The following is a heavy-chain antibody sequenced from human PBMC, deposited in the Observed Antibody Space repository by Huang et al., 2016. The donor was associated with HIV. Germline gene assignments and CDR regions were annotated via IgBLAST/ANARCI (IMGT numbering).Heavy chain of an antibody. D-gene: IGHD1-26*01. CDR2: ITPIFDKT. J-gene: IGHJ4*02. CDR3: ATGPRGGGSFN. CDR1: GGTFSSYV. V-gene: IGHV1-69*01. Sequence: QVQLVQSGAEVKKPGSSVKVSCKASGGTFSSYVISWVRQAPGQGLEWMGGITPIFDKTNYAQKFQGRVTIIADESTRTAYMEMSSLRPEDTATYYCATGPRGGGSFNWGQGTLVIVSS.